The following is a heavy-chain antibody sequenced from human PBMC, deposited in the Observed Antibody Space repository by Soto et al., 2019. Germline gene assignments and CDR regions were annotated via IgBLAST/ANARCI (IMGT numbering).Heavy chain of an antibody. Sequence: QVQLVESGGGVVQPGRSLRLSCAASGFTFSSYAMHWVRQAPGKGVEWVAVISYDGSNKYYADSVKGRFTISRDNSKNTLYLQMNSLRAEDTAVYYCARGADSGENFDYWGQGTLVTVSS. D-gene: IGHD2-15*01. V-gene: IGHV3-30-3*01. CDR2: ISYDGSNK. CDR3: ARGADSGENFDY. CDR1: GFTFSSYA. J-gene: IGHJ4*02.